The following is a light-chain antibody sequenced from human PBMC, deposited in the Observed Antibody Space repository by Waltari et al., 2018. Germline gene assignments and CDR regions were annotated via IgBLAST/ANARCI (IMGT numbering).Light chain of an antibody. CDR3: QQYNRWPPIT. Sequence: EIVMTQSPATLSVCPGETATLSCMASQSVSSNVAWYQKKPGQAPRLLIYDASTRATSIPARFRGSGSGTEFTLTISSLQSEDFAVYYCQQYNRWPPITFGQGTRLEIK. J-gene: IGKJ5*01. CDR1: QSVSSN. V-gene: IGKV3-15*01. CDR2: DAS.